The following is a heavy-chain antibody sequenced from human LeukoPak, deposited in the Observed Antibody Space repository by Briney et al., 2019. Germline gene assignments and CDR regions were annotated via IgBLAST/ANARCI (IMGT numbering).Heavy chain of an antibody. V-gene: IGHV3-21*01. D-gene: IGHD6-13*01. CDR2: ISSSSSYI. CDR1: GFTSSSYS. CDR3: ARMGALYRSRLGWFDP. J-gene: IGHJ5*02. Sequence: PGGCLRLSCAPSGFTSSSYSMSCVRHAPGEGLGWVSSISSSSSYIYYADSVKGRFTISRDNDKNSLYLQMNSLRAEDTAVCYCARMGALYRSRLGWFDPWGQGTLVTVSS.